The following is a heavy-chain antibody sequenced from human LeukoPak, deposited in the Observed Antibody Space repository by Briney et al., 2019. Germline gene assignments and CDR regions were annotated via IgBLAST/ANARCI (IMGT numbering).Heavy chain of an antibody. V-gene: IGHV1-18*01. Sequence: ASVKVSFKASGYTFTSYGISWVRQAPGQGLEWMGWISAYNGNTNYAQKLQGRVTMTTDTSTSTAYMELRSLRSDDTAVYYCARDGNIVVVPAAPRGYYYYYGMDVWGQGTTVTVSS. CDR2: ISAYNGNT. CDR3: ARDGNIVVVPAAPRGYYYYYGMDV. D-gene: IGHD2-2*01. CDR1: GYTFTSYG. J-gene: IGHJ6*02.